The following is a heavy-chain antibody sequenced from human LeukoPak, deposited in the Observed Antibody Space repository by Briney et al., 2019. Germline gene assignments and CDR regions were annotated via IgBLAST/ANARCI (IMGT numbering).Heavy chain of an antibody. CDR2: ISYDGSNK. CDR1: GFTFSSYG. CDR3: AKTRGYSYGSMDY. Sequence: GGSLRLSCAASGFTFSSYGMHWVRQAPGKGLEWVAVISYDGSNKYYADSVKGRFTISRDNSKNTLYLQMNSLRADDTAVYYCAKTRGYSYGSMDYWGQGTLVTVSS. J-gene: IGHJ4*02. D-gene: IGHD5-18*01. V-gene: IGHV3-30*18.